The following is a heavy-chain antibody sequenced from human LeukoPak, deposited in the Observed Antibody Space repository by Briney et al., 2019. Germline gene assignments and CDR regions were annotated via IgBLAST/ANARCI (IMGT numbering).Heavy chain of an antibody. D-gene: IGHD5-18*01. V-gene: IGHV4-59*01. Sequence: SETLSLTCTVSGDSISSYYWTWIRQPPGKGLEWIGYIYYSGSTNYNPSLKSRVTISVDTSKNQFSLKLSSVTAADTAVYYCARLNVDTAMEDNWFDPWGQGTLVTVSS. CDR1: GDSISSYY. CDR2: IYYSGST. CDR3: ARLNVDTAMEDNWFDP. J-gene: IGHJ5*02.